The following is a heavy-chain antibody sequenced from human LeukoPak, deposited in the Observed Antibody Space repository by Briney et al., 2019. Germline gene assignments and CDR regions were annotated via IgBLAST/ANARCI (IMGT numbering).Heavy chain of an antibody. V-gene: IGHV3-23*01. Sequence: HSGGSLRLSCAASGFSFNTYAMNWVRQAPGKGLEWVSAISNTGGSTYYADSVKGRFTLSRDKSKNTLPLQMNSRRAEDTAVYYCAQQVGYCSSGSCYFTYWGQGTLVTVSS. CDR1: GFSFNTYA. D-gene: IGHD2-15*01. CDR2: ISNTGGST. CDR3: AQQVGYCSSGSCYFTY. J-gene: IGHJ1*01.